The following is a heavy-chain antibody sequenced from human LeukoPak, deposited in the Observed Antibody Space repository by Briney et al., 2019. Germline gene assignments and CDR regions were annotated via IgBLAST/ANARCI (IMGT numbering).Heavy chain of an antibody. CDR3: ARGAGYNYPYYFDY. V-gene: IGHV3-53*01. CDR1: GFTVSSNY. J-gene: IGHJ4*02. D-gene: IGHD5-24*01. CDR2: IYGGGNI. Sequence: GSLRLSCAASGFTVSSNYMNWVRQAPGKGLEWVSVIYGGGNIYYADSVKGRFTISRDNSKNTLYLQMNSLRAEDTAVYYCARGAGYNYPYYFDYWGQGTLVTVSS.